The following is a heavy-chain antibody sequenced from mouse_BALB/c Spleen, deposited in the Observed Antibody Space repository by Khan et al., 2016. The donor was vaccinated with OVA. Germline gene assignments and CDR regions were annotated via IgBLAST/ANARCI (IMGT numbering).Heavy chain of an antibody. CDR3: ARRSYFGYTFAY. CDR1: GYTFTDYY. J-gene: IGHJ3*01. CDR2: ISPGSGDT. V-gene: IGHV1-77*01. Sequence: QGQRQQSGAELARPGASVNLSCKASGYTFTDYYINWVKLRTGQGPEWIGEISPGSGDTYYNERFKGTATLPADKSSSTAYMQLTSLTSDASAVYFCARRSYFGYTFAYRGPGTLVTVSA. D-gene: IGHD1-2*01.